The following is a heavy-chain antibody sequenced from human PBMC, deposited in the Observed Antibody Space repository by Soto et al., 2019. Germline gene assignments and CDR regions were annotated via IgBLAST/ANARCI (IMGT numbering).Heavy chain of an antibody. V-gene: IGHV3-33*08. CDR2: MHTGGNEK. CDR1: GFTFSYYG. Sequence: ESGGGVVQPGGSLRLSCAASGFTFSYYGFHWVRQAPGKGLEWVAVMHTGGNEKYHVDSVKGRFTVSRDDSRNMVYLEMSGLRAEDTAEYFCARDADTTGHYSHFDLWGRGALVAVS. J-gene: IGHJ4*02. D-gene: IGHD3-9*01. CDR3: ARDADTTGHYSHFDL.